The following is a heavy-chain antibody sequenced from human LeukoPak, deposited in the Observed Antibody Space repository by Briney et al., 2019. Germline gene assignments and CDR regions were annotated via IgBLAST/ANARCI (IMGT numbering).Heavy chain of an antibody. CDR2: ISSSSSYI. D-gene: IGHD6-13*01. Sequence: PGGSLRLSCAASGFTFSSYSMNWVRQAPGKGLEWVSSISSSSSYIYYADSVKGRFTISRDNAKNSLYLQMNSLRAEDTAVYYCARVEAAAAGLGHAFDIWGQGTMVTVSS. V-gene: IGHV3-21*01. J-gene: IGHJ3*02. CDR3: ARVEAAAAGLGHAFDI. CDR1: GFTFSSYS.